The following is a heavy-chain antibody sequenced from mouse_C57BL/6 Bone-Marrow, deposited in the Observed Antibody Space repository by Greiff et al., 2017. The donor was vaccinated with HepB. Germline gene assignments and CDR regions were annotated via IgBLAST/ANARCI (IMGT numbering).Heavy chain of an antibody. J-gene: IGHJ3*01. CDR3: ARPYYYGSRSFAY. CDR1: GYTFTDYY. V-gene: IGHV1-19*01. CDR2: INPYNGGT. Sequence: EVQLQQSGPVLVKPGASVKMSCKASGYTFTDYYMNWVKQSHGKSLEWIGVINPYNGGTSYNQKFKGKATLTVDKSSSTAYMELNSLTSEDSAVYYCARPYYYGSRSFAYWGQGTLVTVSA. D-gene: IGHD1-1*01.